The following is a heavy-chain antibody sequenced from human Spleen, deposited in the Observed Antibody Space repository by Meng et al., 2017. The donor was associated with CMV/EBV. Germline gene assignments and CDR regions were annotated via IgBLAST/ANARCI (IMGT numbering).Heavy chain of an antibody. D-gene: IGHD1-1*01. CDR1: RASIRDYY. V-gene: IGHV4-59*01. CDR2: VSDSGSV. J-gene: IGHJ4*02. CDR3: ARGIGTTQHYFDY. Sequence: SETLSLTCAVSRASIRDYYWTWIRQTPGKGLQWIGYVSDSGSVKYNPSLESRGTISRDKSRNRFYLNLNSVTAADAAVYFCARGIGTTQHYFDYWGLGLMVTVSS.